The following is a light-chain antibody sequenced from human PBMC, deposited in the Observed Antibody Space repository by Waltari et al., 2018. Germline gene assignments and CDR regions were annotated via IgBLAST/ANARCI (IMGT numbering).Light chain of an antibody. CDR3: SSYTTSSAPGV. CDR1: DSDVGAYDF. Sequence: QSALTQPASVSGSPGQSITISCSGTDSDVGAYDFVSWYQQNPGKAPHLIIYEVSNRPSWISIRFSAAKSGNTASLTISGLQAEDEADYYCSSYTTSSAPGVFGTGTRVTVL. V-gene: IGLV2-14*01. CDR2: EVS. J-gene: IGLJ1*01.